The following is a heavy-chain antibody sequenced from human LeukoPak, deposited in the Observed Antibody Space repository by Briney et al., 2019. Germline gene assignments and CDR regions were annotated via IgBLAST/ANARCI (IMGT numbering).Heavy chain of an antibody. Sequence: GESLKISCKTPGYNFTSYSIDWVRQMPGKGLEWIGIIYPRDFDTRYSPSFQGRVTISADVSARTAYLQWTSLKASDTAIYYCAKSFSNFFDKWGQGTLVTVSS. V-gene: IGHV5-51*01. D-gene: IGHD2/OR15-2a*01. CDR3: AKSFSNFFDK. CDR1: GYNFTSYS. CDR2: IYPRDFDT. J-gene: IGHJ4*02.